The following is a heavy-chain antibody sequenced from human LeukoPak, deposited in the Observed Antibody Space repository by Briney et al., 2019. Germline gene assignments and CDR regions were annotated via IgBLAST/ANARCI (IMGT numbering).Heavy chain of an antibody. Sequence: ASVKVSCKASGGTFSSYAISWVRQAPGQGLEWMGRIIPILGIANYAQKFQGRVTITADKSTSTAYMELSSLRSEDTAVYYCARERYYYYGMDVWGQGTTVTVSS. CDR3: ARERYYYYGMDV. V-gene: IGHV1-69*04. CDR1: GGTFSSYA. CDR2: IIPILGIA. J-gene: IGHJ6*02.